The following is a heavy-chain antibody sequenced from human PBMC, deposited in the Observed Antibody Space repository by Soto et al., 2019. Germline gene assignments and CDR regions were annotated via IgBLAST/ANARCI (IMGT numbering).Heavy chain of an antibody. Sequence: SETLSLTCSVSGDAISNYYWSRIRQTPGRGLEWIGCVHESGSTDYNPSLRGRVIISLHTSKSQFSLSLRSATAADTATYYCARGTRALITSSFAYWGQGIPVTVSS. D-gene: IGHD1-20*01. V-gene: IGHV4-59*03. CDR1: GDAISNYY. CDR2: VHESGST. CDR3: ARGTRALITSSFAY. J-gene: IGHJ4*02.